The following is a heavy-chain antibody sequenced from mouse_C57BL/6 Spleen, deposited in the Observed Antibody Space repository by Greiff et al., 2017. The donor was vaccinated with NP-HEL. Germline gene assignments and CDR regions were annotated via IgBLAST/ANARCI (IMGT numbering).Heavy chain of an antibody. CDR2: ISGGGGNT. CDR1: GFTFSSYT. V-gene: IGHV5-9*01. CDR3: AREGGGYDGYAMDY. J-gene: IGHJ4*01. D-gene: IGHD2-2*01. Sequence: EVQVVESGGGLVKPGGSLKLSCAASGFTFSSYTMSWVRQTPEKRLEWVATISGGGGNTYYPDSVKGRFTISRDNAKNTLYLQMSSLRSEDTALYYCAREGGGYDGYAMDYWGQGTSVTVSS.